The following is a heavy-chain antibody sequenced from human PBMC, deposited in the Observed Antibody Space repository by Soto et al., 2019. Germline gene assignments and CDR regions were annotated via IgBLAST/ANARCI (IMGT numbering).Heavy chain of an antibody. J-gene: IGHJ4*02. CDR2: ISAYNGNT. CDR1: GYTFTSYA. V-gene: IGHV1-3*01. Sequence: ASVKVSCKASGYTFTSYAMHWVRQAPGQRLEWMGWISAYNGNTKYSQKFQGRVTITRDTSASTAYMELRSLRSDDTAVYYCARGDAFSSGWYSDYWGQGTLVTVSS. D-gene: IGHD6-19*01. CDR3: ARGDAFSSGWYSDY.